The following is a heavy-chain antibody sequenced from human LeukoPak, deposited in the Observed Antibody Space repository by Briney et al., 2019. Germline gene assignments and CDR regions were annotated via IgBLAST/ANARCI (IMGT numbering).Heavy chain of an antibody. Sequence: GGSLRLSCAASGFTFSSYSMNWVRQAPGKGLEWVSSISSSSSYIYYADSVKGRFTISRDNAKNSLYLQMNSLRAEDTAVYYCARALEAGIFDIWGQGTLVTVSS. D-gene: IGHD6-13*01. J-gene: IGHJ3*02. CDR3: ARALEAGIFDI. CDR1: GFTFSSYS. V-gene: IGHV3-21*01. CDR2: ISSSSSYI.